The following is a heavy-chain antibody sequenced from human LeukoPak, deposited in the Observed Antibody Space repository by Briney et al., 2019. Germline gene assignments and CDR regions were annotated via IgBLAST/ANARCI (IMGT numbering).Heavy chain of an antibody. CDR3: AASDSSSWDGGFDY. J-gene: IGHJ4*02. CDR1: GFTFSNNA. V-gene: IGHV3-48*04. CDR2: ISSSGSTI. Sequence: GGSLRLSCAASGFTFSNNAMGWVRQAPGKGLEWVSYISSSGSTIYYADSVKGRFTISRDNAKNSLYLQMNSLRAEDTAVYYCAASDSSSWDGGFDYWGQGTLVTVSS. D-gene: IGHD6-13*01.